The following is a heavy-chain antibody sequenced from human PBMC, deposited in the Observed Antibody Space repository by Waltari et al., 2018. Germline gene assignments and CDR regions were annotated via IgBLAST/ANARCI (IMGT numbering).Heavy chain of an antibody. J-gene: IGHJ4*02. V-gene: IGHV4-34*01. D-gene: IGHD6-19*01. CDR2: INHSGST. CDR1: GGSFSGYY. CDR3: ARLTIAVAVYFDY. Sequence: QVQLQQWGAGLLKPSETLSLTCAVYGGSFSGYYWSWIRQPPGKGLEWIGEINHSGSTNYNPSLKSRVTISVDTSKNQFSLKLSSVTAADTAVYYCARLTIAVAVYFDYWGQGTLVTVSS.